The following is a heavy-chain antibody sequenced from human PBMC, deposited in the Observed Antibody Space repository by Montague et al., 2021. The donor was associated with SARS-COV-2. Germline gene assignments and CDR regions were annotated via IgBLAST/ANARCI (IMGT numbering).Heavy chain of an antibody. CDR2: ISGSGGKT. J-gene: IGHJ3*02. CDR1: GFIFSDYY. Sequence: SLRLSCAASGFIFSDYYMTWIRQAPGKGLEWVSHISGSGGKTYYAESVKGRFTISRDTANNSVYLQMKFLGAEDTAVYYCARGQGGYGTFDIWGQGTMVTVSS. V-gene: IGHV3-11*01. D-gene: IGHD5-12*01. CDR3: ARGQGGYGTFDI.